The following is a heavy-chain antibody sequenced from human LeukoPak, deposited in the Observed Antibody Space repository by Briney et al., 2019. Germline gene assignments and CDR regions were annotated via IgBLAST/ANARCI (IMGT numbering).Heavy chain of an antibody. CDR2: ISAYNGNT. Sequence: ASVKVSYKASGYTFTSYAMHWVRQAPGQRLEWMGWISAYNGNTNYAQKLQGRVTMTTDTSTSTAYMELRSLRSDDTAVYYCARLHEESFYYYGMDVWGQGTTVTVSS. J-gene: IGHJ6*02. V-gene: IGHV1-18*01. CDR3: ARLHEESFYYYGMDV. CDR1: GYTFTSYA. D-gene: IGHD3-10*01.